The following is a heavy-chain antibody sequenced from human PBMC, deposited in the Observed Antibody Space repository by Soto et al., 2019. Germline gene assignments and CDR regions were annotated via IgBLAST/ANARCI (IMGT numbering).Heavy chain of an antibody. CDR3: ARGVTMVRGVGLFYFDY. Sequence: SETLSLTCAVYGGSFSGYYWSWIRQHPGKGLEWIGYMYYSGSTYYNPSLKSRITISVDTSKKKFSLKLSSVTAADTAVYYCARGVTMVRGVGLFYFDYWGQGTLVTVSS. V-gene: IGHV4-31*11. D-gene: IGHD3-10*01. J-gene: IGHJ4*02. CDR1: GGSFSGYY. CDR2: MYYSGST.